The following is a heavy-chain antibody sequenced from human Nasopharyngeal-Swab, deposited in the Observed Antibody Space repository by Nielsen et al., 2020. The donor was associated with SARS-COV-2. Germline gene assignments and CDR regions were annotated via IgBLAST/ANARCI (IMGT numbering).Heavy chain of an antibody. D-gene: IGHD2-15*01. CDR2: INPSGGST. J-gene: IGHJ4*02. V-gene: IGHV1-46*01. CDR3: AREPQTDCSGGSCYHTGVDY. CDR1: GYTFTSYY. Sequence: ASVKVSCKASGYTFTSYYMHWVRQAPGQGLEWMGIINPSGGSTSYAQKFQGRVTMTRDTSTSTVYMELSSLRSEDTAVYYCAREPQTDCSGGSCYHTGVDYWGQGTLVTVSS.